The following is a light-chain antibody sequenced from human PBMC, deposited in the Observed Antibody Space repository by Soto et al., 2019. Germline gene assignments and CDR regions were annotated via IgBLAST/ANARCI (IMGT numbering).Light chain of an antibody. Sequence: DIQMTQSPSTLSASVGDRVTITCRASQSIDSWLAWYQHKPGKAPKLLIFKASTLETGVPSRFSVSGSETEFTLTISSLQPDDSATYYCQPYNSYSRTFGQGTKVEIK. CDR2: KAS. V-gene: IGKV1-5*03. CDR3: QPYNSYSRT. J-gene: IGKJ1*01. CDR1: QSIDSW.